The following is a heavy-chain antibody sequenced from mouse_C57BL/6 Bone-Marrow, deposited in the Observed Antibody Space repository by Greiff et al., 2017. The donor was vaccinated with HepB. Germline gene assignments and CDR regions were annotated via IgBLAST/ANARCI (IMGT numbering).Heavy chain of an antibody. CDR3: ARRAGIYYDYDGAWFAY. Sequence: EVKLQESGGDLVKPGGSLKLSCAASGFTFSSYGMSWVRQTPDKRLEWVATISSGGSYTYYPDSVKGRFTISRDNAKNTLYLQMSSLKSEDTAMYYCARRAGIYYDYDGAWFAYWGQGTLVTVSA. V-gene: IGHV5-6*02. J-gene: IGHJ3*01. CDR2: ISSGGSYT. CDR1: GFTFSSYG. D-gene: IGHD2-4*01.